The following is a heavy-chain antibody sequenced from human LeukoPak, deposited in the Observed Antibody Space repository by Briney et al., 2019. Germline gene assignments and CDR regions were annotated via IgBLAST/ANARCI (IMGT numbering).Heavy chain of an antibody. J-gene: IGHJ4*02. CDR2: ISYDGSNK. V-gene: IGHV3-30*04. Sequence: GGSLRLSCAASGFTFSSYAKHWVRQAPGKGLEWVAVISYDGSNKYYADSVKGRFTISRDNSKNTLYLQMNSLRAEDTAVYYCARVQEWLTYYSDYWGQGTLVTVSS. D-gene: IGHD6-19*01. CDR1: GFTFSSYA. CDR3: ARVQEWLTYYSDY.